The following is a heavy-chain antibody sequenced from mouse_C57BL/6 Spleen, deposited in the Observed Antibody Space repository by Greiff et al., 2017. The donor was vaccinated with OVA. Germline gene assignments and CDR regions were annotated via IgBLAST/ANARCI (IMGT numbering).Heavy chain of an antibody. V-gene: IGHV1-15*01. J-gene: IGHJ2*01. Sequence: QVHVKQSGAELVRPGASVTLSCKASGYTFTDYEMHWVKQTPVHGLEWIGAIDPETGGTAYNQKFKGKAILTADKSSSTAYMELRSLTSEDSSVYYCTVYYVSSSYYFDYWGQGTTLTVSS. CDR2: IDPETGGT. D-gene: IGHD1-1*01. CDR1: GYTFTDYE. CDR3: TVYYVSSSYYFDY.